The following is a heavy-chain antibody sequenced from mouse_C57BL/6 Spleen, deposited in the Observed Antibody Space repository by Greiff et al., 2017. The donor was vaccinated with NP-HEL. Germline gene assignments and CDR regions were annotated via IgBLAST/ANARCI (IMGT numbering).Heavy chain of an antibody. D-gene: IGHD2-5*01. CDR3: ARDKNYSNSWYFDV. Sequence: DVQLQESGPGLVKPSQSLSLTCSVTGYSITSGYYWNWIRQFPGNKLEWMGYISYDGSNNYNPSLKNRISITRDTSKNQFFLKLNSVTTEDTATYYCARDKNYSNSWYFDVWGTGTTVTVSS. V-gene: IGHV3-6*01. CDR1: GYSITSGYY. CDR2: ISYDGSN. J-gene: IGHJ1*03.